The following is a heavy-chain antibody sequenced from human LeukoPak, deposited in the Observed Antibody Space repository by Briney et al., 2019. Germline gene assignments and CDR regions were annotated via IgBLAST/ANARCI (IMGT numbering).Heavy chain of an antibody. V-gene: IGHV3-48*04. CDR3: VRDFEVPAAAPGYYYFYYMDV. J-gene: IGHJ6*03. Sequence: PGGSLRLSCVVSGFTFSVYGMNWVRQAPGKGLEWLSHISSGGTTIYYADSVKGRFTVSRDNVENSLFLQMNSLRVDDTAVYYCVRDFEVPAAAPGYYYFYYMDVWGTGTTVTVSS. CDR1: GFTFSVYG. D-gene: IGHD2-2*01. CDR2: ISSGGTTI.